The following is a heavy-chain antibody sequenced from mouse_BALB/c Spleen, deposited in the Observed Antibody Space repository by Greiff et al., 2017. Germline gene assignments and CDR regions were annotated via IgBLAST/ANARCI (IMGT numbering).Heavy chain of an antibody. CDR3: ARDYYGPFAY. CDR1: GFTFSSFG. J-gene: IGHJ3*01. Sequence: EVKLEESGGGLVQPGGSRKLSCAASGFTFSSFGMHWVRQAPEKGLEWVAYISSGSSTIYYADTVKGRFTISRDNPKNTLFLQMTSLRSEDTAMYYCARDYYGPFAYWGQGTLVTVSA. D-gene: IGHD1-1*01. V-gene: IGHV5-17*02. CDR2: ISSGSSTI.